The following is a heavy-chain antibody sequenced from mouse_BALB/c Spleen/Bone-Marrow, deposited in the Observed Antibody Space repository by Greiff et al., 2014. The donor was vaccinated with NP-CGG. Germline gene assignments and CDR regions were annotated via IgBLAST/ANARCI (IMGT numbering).Heavy chain of an antibody. Sequence: QVHVKQSGAELVKPGASVKLSCKASGYTFTSYWMHWVKQRPGQGLEWIGEIDPSDSYTNYNQKFKGKATLTVDKSSSTAYMQLSSLTSEDSAVYYCARSRGYYDYWYFDVWGAGTTVTVSS. CDR1: GYTFTSYW. CDR3: ARSRGYYDYWYFDV. D-gene: IGHD2-4*01. J-gene: IGHJ1*01. CDR2: IDPSDSYT. V-gene: IGHV1-69*02.